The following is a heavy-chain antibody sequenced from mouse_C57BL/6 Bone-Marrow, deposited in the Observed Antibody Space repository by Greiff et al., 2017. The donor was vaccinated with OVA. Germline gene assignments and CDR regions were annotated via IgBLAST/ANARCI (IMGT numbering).Heavy chain of an antibody. D-gene: IGHD2-1*01. J-gene: IGHJ2*01. Sequence: VQLQQPGAELVKPGASVKVSCKASGYTFTSYWMHWVKQRPGQGLEWIGRIHPSDSDTNYNQKFKGKATLTVDISSSTAYMQLSSLTSEDSAVYYCAIGGNYVGNYFDYWGQGTTLTVSS. V-gene: IGHV1-74*01. CDR2: IHPSDSDT. CDR1: GYTFTSYW. CDR3: AIGGNYVGNYFDY.